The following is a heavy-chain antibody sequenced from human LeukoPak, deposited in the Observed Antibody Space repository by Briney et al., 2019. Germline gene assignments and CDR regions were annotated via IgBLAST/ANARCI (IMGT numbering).Heavy chain of an antibody. Sequence: ASLKVSCNISGYTLTDFSMHWVRQAPGKGLEWMGGFNREVDEPIYAPHFRGRVTVTEDTSTDTAYMELSSLRSEDTAVYYCATLDSYYDNSGRPLIPDWGQGTLVTVSS. V-gene: IGHV1-24*01. CDR3: ATLDSYYDNSGRPLIPD. CDR2: FNREVDEP. CDR1: GYTLTDFS. J-gene: IGHJ4*02. D-gene: IGHD3-22*01.